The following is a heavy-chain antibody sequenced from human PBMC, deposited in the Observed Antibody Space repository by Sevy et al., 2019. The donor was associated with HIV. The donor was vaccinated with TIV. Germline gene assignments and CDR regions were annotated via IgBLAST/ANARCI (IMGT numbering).Heavy chain of an antibody. D-gene: IGHD3-22*01. CDR3: ARVLYYDSSAYYFDY. CDR2: INPNSGDT. V-gene: IGHV1-2*06. J-gene: IGHJ4*02. CDR1: GYMFIAYF. Sequence: ASVKVSCKASGYMFIAYFIHWVRQAPGQGLEWMGRINPNSGDTNYAQKFPGRVTMTRDTSINTAYMELSRLRSDDTAVYSCARVLYYDSSAYYFDYWGQGTLVTISS.